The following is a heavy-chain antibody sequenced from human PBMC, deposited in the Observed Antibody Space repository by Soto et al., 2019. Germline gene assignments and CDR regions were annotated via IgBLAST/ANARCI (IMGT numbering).Heavy chain of an antibody. CDR1: GASISSFN. CDR3: ARDRGEYTSSWFWYFSH. D-gene: IGHD6-13*01. CDR2: LNIAGTI. J-gene: IGHJ2*01. Sequence: SETLSLTCSVSGASISSFNWNWVRQPAGKGPEWVGRLNIAGTINYNPSLKSRITMSMDTSKNQISLHLRSVTAADTAIYYRARDRGEYTSSWFWYFSHWGHGTLVTVSS. V-gene: IGHV4-4*07.